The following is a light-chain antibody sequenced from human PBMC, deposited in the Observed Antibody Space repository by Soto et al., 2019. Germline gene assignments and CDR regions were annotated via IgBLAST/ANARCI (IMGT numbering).Light chain of an antibody. J-gene: IGLJ1*01. V-gene: IGLV2-14*01. Sequence: QSALTQPASVSGSPGQSITISCTGTSSDIGRYNYVSWYQQYPGKAPKFMIYDVSNRPSGVSNRFSGSKSGNSDSLTISGLQAEDEADYYCSSYISSSTYVFGAGTKVTVL. CDR2: DVS. CDR1: SSDIGRYNY. CDR3: SSYISSSTYV.